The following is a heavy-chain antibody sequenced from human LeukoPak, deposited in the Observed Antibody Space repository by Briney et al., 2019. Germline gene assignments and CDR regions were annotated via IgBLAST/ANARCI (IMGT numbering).Heavy chain of an antibody. CDR2: ISAYNGNT. J-gene: IGHJ4*02. Sequence: ASVKVSCKAAGYIFTSYGISWVGQAAGQGLEWMGWISAYNGNTNYAQKLQGRVTMTTDTSTSAAYMELRSLRSDDTAVYYCARRGLDILTGYSVDYFDYWGQGTLVTVSS. D-gene: IGHD3-9*01. CDR3: ARRGLDILTGYSVDYFDY. V-gene: IGHV1-18*01. CDR1: GYIFTSYG.